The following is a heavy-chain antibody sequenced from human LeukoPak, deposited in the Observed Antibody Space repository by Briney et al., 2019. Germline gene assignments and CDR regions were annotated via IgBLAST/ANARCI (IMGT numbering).Heavy chain of an antibody. CDR2: ISTSGSTI. J-gene: IGHJ6*02. Sequence: GRSLRLSCAASGFTFSTSEMNWVRQAPGKGLEWVSYISTSGSTIYYADSVKGRFTISRDNAKNSLYLQMNSLRAEDTAVYYCARDDSVYYYYGMDVWGQGTTVTVSS. V-gene: IGHV3-48*03. D-gene: IGHD3-22*01. CDR3: ARDDSVYYYYGMDV. CDR1: GFTFSTSE.